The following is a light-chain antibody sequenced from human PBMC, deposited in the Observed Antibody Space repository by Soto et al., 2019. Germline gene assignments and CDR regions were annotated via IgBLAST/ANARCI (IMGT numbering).Light chain of an antibody. CDR1: SSDGGGYNY. Sequence: QSALTQPPSASGSPGQSVAISCTGTSSDGGGYNYVSWYQQHPGKAPKLMIYEVNKRPSGVPDRFSGSKSGNTAYLTVSGLQAEDEADYYCSSYAGSSNVFGTGTKLTVL. V-gene: IGLV2-8*01. CDR2: EVN. CDR3: SSYAGSSNV. J-gene: IGLJ1*01.